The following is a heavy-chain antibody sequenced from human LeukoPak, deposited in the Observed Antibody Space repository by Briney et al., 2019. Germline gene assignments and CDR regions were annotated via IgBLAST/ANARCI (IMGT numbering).Heavy chain of an antibody. V-gene: IGHV1-2*02. D-gene: IGHD6-19*01. CDR3: ARWGQWLVPAWAFDI. CDR1: GYTFTGYY. CDR2: INPNSGGT. J-gene: IGHJ3*02. Sequence: ASVRVSCKASGYTFTGYYMHWVRQAPGQGLEWMGWINPNSGGTNYAQKFQGRVTMTRDTSISTAYMELSRLKSDDTAGYYCARWGQWLVPAWAFDIWGQGTMVTVSS.